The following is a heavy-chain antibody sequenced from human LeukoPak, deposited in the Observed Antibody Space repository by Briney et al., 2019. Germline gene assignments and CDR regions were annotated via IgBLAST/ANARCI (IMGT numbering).Heavy chain of an antibody. CDR1: GGSISSYY. Sequence: SETLSLTCTVSGGSISSYYWSWIRQPPGKGLEWIGYIYYSGSTNYNPSLKSRVTRSVDTSKNQFSLKLSSVTAADTAVYYCARGRTSSRFLEWLLRYRKYYYYYMDVWGKGTTVTVSS. J-gene: IGHJ6*03. CDR2: IYYSGST. V-gene: IGHV4-59*01. D-gene: IGHD3-3*01. CDR3: ARGRTSSRFLEWLLRYRKYYYYYMDV.